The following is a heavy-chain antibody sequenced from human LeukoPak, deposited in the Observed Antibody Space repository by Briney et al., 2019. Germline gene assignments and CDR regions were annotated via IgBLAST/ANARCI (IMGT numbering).Heavy chain of an antibody. CDR3: ASSALGTDPFYFQH. D-gene: IGHD7-27*01. CDR1: GGSISSYY. J-gene: IGHJ1*01. CDR2: IYYSGST. V-gene: IGHV4-59*12. Sequence: PSETLSLTCTVSGGSISSYYWSWIRQPPGKGLEWIGYIYYSGSTNYNPSLKSRVTISVDTSKNQFSLKLSSVTAADTAVYYCASSALGTDPFYFQHWGQGTLVTVSS.